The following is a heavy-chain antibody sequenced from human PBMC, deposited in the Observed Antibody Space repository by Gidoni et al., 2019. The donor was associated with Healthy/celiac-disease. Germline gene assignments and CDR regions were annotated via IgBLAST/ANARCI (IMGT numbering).Heavy chain of an antibody. J-gene: IGHJ6*02. V-gene: IGHV3-30*18. CDR2: ISYDGSNK. Sequence: VSTAPGKGLERVAVISYDGSNKYYADSVKGRFTISRDNSKNTLYLQMNSLRAEDTAVYYCAKVPSPLRFLEWPPNTEGYYYGMDVWGQGTTVTVSS. D-gene: IGHD3-3*01. CDR3: AKVPSPLRFLEWPPNTEGYYYGMDV.